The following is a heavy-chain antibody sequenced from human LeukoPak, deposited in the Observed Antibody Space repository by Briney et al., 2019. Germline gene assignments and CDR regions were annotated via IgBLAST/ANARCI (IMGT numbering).Heavy chain of an antibody. CDR3: ARIAVSSGWGYFDY. J-gene: IGHJ4*02. CDR2: ISSSSSYI. D-gene: IGHD6-19*01. CDR1: GFTFSSYS. V-gene: IGHV3-21*01. Sequence: GGSLRLSCAASGFTFSSYSMNWVRQAPGKGLEWVSSISSSSSYIYYADSVKGRFTISRDNAKNSLYLQMNSLRAEDTAVYYCARIAVSSGWGYFDYWGQGTLVTASS.